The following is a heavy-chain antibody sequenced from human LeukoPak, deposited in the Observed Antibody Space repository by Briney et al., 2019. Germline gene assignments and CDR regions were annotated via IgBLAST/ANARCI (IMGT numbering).Heavy chain of an antibody. CDR1: GGSISSYY. V-gene: IGHV4-59*12. D-gene: IGHD2-2*01. J-gene: IGHJ4*02. CDR3: ARGGCSSTSCFYYFDY. CDR2: IYYSGST. Sequence: SETLSLTCTVSGGSISSYYWSWIRQPPGKGLEWIGYIYYSGSTNYNPSLKSRVTISVDTSKNQFSLKLSSVTAADTAVYYCARGGCSSTSCFYYFDYWGQGTLVTVSS.